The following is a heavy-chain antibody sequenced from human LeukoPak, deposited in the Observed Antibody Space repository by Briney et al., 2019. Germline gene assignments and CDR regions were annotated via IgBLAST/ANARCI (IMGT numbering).Heavy chain of an antibody. Sequence: ASVNVPCKASGYTFTSYYMHWVRQAPGQGLEWMGIINPSGGSTSYAQKFQGRVTMTRDTSTSTVYMELSSLRSEDTAVYYCAREGIAVAGILDYFDYWGQGTLVTVSS. J-gene: IGHJ4*02. CDR2: INPSGGST. V-gene: IGHV1-46*01. D-gene: IGHD6-19*01. CDR3: AREGIAVAGILDYFDY. CDR1: GYTFTSYY.